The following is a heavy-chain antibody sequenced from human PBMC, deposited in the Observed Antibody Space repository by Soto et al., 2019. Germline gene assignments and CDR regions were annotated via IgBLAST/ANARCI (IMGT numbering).Heavy chain of an antibody. CDR2: IDWDDDK. CDR1: GFSLSTSGMC. V-gene: IGHV2-70*11. J-gene: IGHJ6*03. CDR3: ARLTRDIVVVPAAMNYYYYMDV. D-gene: IGHD2-2*01. Sequence: SGPTLVKPTQTLTLTCTFSGFSLSTSGMCVSWIRQPPGKALEWLARIDWDDDKYYSTSLKTRLTISKDTSKNQVVLTMTNMDPVDTATYYCARLTRDIVVVPAAMNYYYYMDVWGKGTTVTVSS.